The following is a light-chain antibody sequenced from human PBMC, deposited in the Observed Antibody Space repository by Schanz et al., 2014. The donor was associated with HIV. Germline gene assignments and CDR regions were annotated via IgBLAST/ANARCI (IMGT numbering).Light chain of an antibody. CDR1: SNDIGSYTY. Sequence: QSALTQPASVSGSPGQSITVSCTGTSNDIGSYTYVAWYQQHPGKAPKVVVYGVFDRPSGVSNRFSGSKSGNTASLTVSGLQAEDEAYYYCASYAGSNNLVFGGGTKLTVL. V-gene: IGLV2-14*03. CDR3: ASYAGSNNLV. CDR2: GVF. J-gene: IGLJ2*01.